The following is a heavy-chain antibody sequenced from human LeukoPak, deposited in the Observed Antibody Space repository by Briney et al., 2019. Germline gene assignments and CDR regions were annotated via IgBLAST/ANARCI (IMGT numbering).Heavy chain of an antibody. D-gene: IGHD3-16*01. V-gene: IGHV1-2*02. J-gene: IGHJ3*02. CDR2: INPNSGGT. CDR3: ARVFRWGSPGAFDI. Sequence: ASVKVSCKASGYTFTSYYMHWVRQAPGQGLEWMGWINPNSGGTNYAQKFQGRVAMTTDTTISTAYMQLSRLRSDDTAVYYCARVFRWGSPGAFDIWGQGTMVTVSS. CDR1: GYTFTSYY.